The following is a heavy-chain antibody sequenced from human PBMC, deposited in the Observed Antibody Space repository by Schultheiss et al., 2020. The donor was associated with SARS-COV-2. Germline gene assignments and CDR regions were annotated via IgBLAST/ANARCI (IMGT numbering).Heavy chain of an antibody. CDR1: GFTFSNAW. V-gene: IGHV3-15*01. D-gene: IGHD2-15*01. CDR2: IKSKTDGGTT. CDR3: AREGTCSGGSCYFDLYNWFDP. Sequence: GGSLRLSCAASGFTFSNAWMSWVRQAPGKGLEWVGRIKSKTDGGTTDYADSVKGRFTISRDNSKNTLYLQMNSLRAEDTAVYYCAREGTCSGGSCYFDLYNWFDPWGQGTLVTVSS. J-gene: IGHJ5*02.